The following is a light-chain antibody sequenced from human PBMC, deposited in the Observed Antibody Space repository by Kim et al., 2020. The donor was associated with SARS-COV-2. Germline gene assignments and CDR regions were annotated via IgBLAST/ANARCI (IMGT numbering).Light chain of an antibody. Sequence: EIVLTQSPGTLSLSPGERATLSCRASQSVSSSYLAWYQQKPGQAPRLLIYDASSRATGIPDRFSGSGSGTDFTLTISRLEPEDFAVYYCQQYSSSPNTFGQGTKVDIK. V-gene: IGKV3-20*01. CDR3: QQYSSSPNT. J-gene: IGKJ1*01. CDR1: QSVSSSY. CDR2: DAS.